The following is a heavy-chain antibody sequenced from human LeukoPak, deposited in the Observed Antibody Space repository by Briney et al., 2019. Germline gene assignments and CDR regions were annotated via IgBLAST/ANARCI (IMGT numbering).Heavy chain of an antibody. Sequence: GGSLRLSCAASGFTFSSYSMNWVRQVPGKGLEWVSSISSSTYIYYADSVKGRFTSSRDNAKNSLYLQMNSLRAEDTAVYYCAREGATVTDAFDIWGQGTLVTVSS. J-gene: IGHJ3*02. CDR2: ISSSTYI. CDR3: AREGATVTDAFDI. CDR1: GFTFSSYS. V-gene: IGHV3-21*01. D-gene: IGHD4-17*01.